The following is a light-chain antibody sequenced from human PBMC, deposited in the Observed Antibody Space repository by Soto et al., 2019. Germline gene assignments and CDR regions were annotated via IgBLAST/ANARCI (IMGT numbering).Light chain of an antibody. CDR1: QSVSNSY. CDR3: QQYGSSPTWT. V-gene: IGKV3-20*01. J-gene: IGKJ1*01. CDR2: GAS. Sequence: ESVLTRSPGSVSWSRVGVGAVAFMASQSVSNSYLAWYQQKPGQAPRLLIYGASTRATGIPDRFSGSGSGTDFILTISRLEPEHSSVYYCQQYGSSPTWTFGQGTKVDIK.